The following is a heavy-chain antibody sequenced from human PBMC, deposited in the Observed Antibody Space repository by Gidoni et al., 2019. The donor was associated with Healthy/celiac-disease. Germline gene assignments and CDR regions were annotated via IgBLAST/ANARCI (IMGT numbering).Heavy chain of an antibody. CDR2: IYYSGST. Sequence: QVQLQESGPGLVKPSETLSLTCTVSGGSISSYYWSWIRQPPGKGLEWIGYIYYSGSTNYNPSLQSRVTISVDTSKNQFSLKLSSVTAADTAVYYCARGSITGTIGWFDPWGQGTLVTVSS. D-gene: IGHD1-7*01. CDR1: GGSISSYY. J-gene: IGHJ5*02. CDR3: ARGSITGTIGWFDP. V-gene: IGHV4-59*01.